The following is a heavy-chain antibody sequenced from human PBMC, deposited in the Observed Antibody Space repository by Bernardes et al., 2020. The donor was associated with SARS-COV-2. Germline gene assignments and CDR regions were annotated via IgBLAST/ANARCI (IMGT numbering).Heavy chain of an antibody. V-gene: IGHV3-48*02. CDR1: GFTFSSYS. CDR3: ARGETWIQLWFLDY. Sequence: GSSLKVSCAASGFTFSSYSMNWVRQAPGKGLEWVSYISSSSSTIYYADSVKGRFTISRDNAKNSLYLQMNSLRDEDTAVYYCARGETWIQLWFLDYWGQGTLVTVSS. J-gene: IGHJ4*02. CDR2: ISSSSSTI. D-gene: IGHD5-18*01.